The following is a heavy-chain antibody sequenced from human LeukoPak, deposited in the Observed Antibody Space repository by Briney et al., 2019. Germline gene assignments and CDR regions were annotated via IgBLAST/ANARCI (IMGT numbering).Heavy chain of an antibody. CDR2: IIDTGST. CDR3: ARHDYYASGSPIDY. J-gene: IGHJ4*02. Sequence: SETLSLTCAVSGGSFSGYYWTWIRQPPGKGLEWIGEIIDTGSTKYNSSLKSRVTISVDTSKNQFSLRLSSVTAADTAVYYCARHDYYASGSPIDYWGQGTLVTVSS. D-gene: IGHD3-10*01. V-gene: IGHV4-34*12. CDR1: GGSFSGYY.